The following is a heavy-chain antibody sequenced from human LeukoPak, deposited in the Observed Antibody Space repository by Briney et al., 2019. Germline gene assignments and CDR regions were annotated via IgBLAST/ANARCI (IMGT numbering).Heavy chain of an antibody. V-gene: IGHV3-49*04. Sequence: PGGSLRLSCTASGFTFRDYTMSWVRQAPGKGLEWVGFIRSKAYGGTTEYAAPVKGRFTISRDDSKSIAYLQMNSLKTEDTAVYYCTRRVGATKDFDYWGQGTLVTVSS. D-gene: IGHD1-26*01. CDR1: GFTFRDYT. CDR3: TRRVGATKDFDY. CDR2: IRSKAYGGTT. J-gene: IGHJ4*02.